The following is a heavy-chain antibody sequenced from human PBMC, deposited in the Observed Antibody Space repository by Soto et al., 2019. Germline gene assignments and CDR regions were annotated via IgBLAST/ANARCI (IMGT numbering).Heavy chain of an antibody. CDR3: AKDRLGYCSGGSCYPHDAFDI. V-gene: IGHV3-30*18. D-gene: IGHD2-15*01. CDR2: ISYDGSNK. CDR1: GFTFSSYG. Sequence: GGSLRLSCAASGFTFSSYGMHWVRQAPGKGLEWVAVISYDGSNKYYADSVKGRLTISRDNSKNTLYLQMNSLRAEDTAVYYCAKDRLGYCSGGSCYPHDAFDIWGQGTMVTVSS. J-gene: IGHJ3*02.